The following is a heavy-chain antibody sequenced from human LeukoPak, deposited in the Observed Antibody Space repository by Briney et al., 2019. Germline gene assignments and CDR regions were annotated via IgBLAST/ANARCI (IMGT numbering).Heavy chain of an antibody. V-gene: IGHV3-23*01. CDR1: GFTFSTSA. CDR3: AKRLLVGTTVRPYFDY. J-gene: IGHJ4*02. Sequence: GGSLRLSCAASGFTFSTSAISWVRQAPGKGLEWVSTLTGGDGGTYYADSVKGRFTISRDNSKHTLYLEMNSLRAEDTAVYYCAKRLLVGTTVRPYFDYWGQGALVTVSS. CDR2: LTGGDGGT. D-gene: IGHD1-26*01.